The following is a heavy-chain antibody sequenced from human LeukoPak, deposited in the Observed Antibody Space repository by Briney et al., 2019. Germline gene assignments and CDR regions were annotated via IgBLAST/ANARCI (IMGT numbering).Heavy chain of an antibody. CDR1: GYTFTSYY. V-gene: IGHV1-2*02. Sequence: ASVKVSCKASGYTFTSYYMHWVRQAPGQGLEWMGWINPNSGGTNYAQKFQGRVTMTRDTSISTAYMELSRLRSDDTAVYYCARDQSWGDSSGYEDYWGQGTLVTVSS. D-gene: IGHD3-22*01. CDR2: INPNSGGT. CDR3: ARDQSWGDSSGYEDY. J-gene: IGHJ4*02.